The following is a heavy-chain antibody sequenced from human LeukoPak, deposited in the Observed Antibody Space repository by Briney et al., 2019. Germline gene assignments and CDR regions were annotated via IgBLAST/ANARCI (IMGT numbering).Heavy chain of an antibody. V-gene: IGHV3-9*01. CDR2: VSWNGNHI. CDR1: GFTFDDYA. J-gene: IGHJ4*02. D-gene: IGHD6-13*01. CDR3: ARGYSSSWYLD. Sequence: PGGSLRLSCAASGFTFDDYAMYWVRQAPGKGLELVSSVSWNGNHIGYADSVKGRFTISRDNAKKSLSLQMNSLRADDTAVYYCARGYSSSWYLDWGQGTLVTVSS.